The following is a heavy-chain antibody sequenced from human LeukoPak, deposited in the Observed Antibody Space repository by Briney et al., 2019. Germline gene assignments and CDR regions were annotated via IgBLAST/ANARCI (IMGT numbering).Heavy chain of an antibody. Sequence: GGSLRLSCAASGFTFSSYGMHWVRQAPGKGLEWVAVIWYDGSNKYYADSVKGRFTISRDNSKNTLYLQMNSLRAKDTAVYYCARDWPENLMSSSVRDWFDPWGQGTLVTVSS. J-gene: IGHJ5*02. D-gene: IGHD6-6*01. V-gene: IGHV3-33*01. CDR2: IWYDGSNK. CDR1: GFTFSSYG. CDR3: ARDWPENLMSSSVRDWFDP.